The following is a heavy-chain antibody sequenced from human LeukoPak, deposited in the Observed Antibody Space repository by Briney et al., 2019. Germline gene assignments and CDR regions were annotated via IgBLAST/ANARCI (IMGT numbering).Heavy chain of an antibody. V-gene: IGHV4-61*02. Sequence: SQTLSLTCTVSGGSISSGSYYWSWIRQPAGKGLEWIGRIYTSGSTNYNPSLKSRVTISVDTFKNQFSLKLSSVTAADTAVYYCARVPLTTGGAFDIWGQGTMVTVSS. J-gene: IGHJ3*02. CDR1: GGSISSGSYY. CDR3: ARVPLTTGGAFDI. CDR2: IYTSGST. D-gene: IGHD4-17*01.